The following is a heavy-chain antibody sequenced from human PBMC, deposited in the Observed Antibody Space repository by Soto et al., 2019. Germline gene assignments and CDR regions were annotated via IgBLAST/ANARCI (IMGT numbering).Heavy chain of an antibody. V-gene: IGHV3-11*01. CDR3: AKVVPGIAVAGTGYFQH. CDR2: ISRSGSTI. Sequence: GGSLRLSCAASGFTFSDYYMSWIRQAPGKGLEWVSYISRSGSTIYYADSVKGRFTISRDNAKNTLYLQMNSLRAEDTAVYYCAKVVPGIAVAGTGYFQHWGQGNLVTVPS. D-gene: IGHD6-19*01. J-gene: IGHJ1*01. CDR1: GFTFSDYY.